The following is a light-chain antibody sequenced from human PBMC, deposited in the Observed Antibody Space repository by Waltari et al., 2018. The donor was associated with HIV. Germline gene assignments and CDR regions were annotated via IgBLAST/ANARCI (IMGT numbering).Light chain of an antibody. J-gene: IGLJ2*01. CDR1: SSDVGSYNF. V-gene: IGLV2-23*02. CDR3: CSYAGSSTFRI. Sequence: QSALTQPASVSGSPGQSITISCTGTSSDVGSYNFVSWYQHHPGKAPKLMIYEVTKRPSEVSNRFSGSKSGNTASRTSSGLQAEDEADYYCCSYAGSSTFRIFGGGTRLTVL. CDR2: EVT.